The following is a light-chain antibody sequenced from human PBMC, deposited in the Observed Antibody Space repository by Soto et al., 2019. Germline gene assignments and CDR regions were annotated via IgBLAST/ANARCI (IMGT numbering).Light chain of an antibody. Sequence: QLVLTQPASVSGSPGQSITISCTGTSSDVGGYNYVSWYQQHPGKAPKLMIYEVSNRPSGVSNRFSGSMSGNTASLTISGLQAEDEADYYCGSYTGTIYVFGTGTKVTVL. CDR3: GSYTGTIYV. CDR2: EVS. J-gene: IGLJ1*01. CDR1: SSDVGGYNY. V-gene: IGLV2-14*01.